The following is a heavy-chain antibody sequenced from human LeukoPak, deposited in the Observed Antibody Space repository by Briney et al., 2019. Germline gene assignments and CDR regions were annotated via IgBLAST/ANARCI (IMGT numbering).Heavy chain of an antibody. CDR1: GYTLTELS. CDR2: FYPEDGET. J-gene: IGHJ6*02. CDR3: ATWRCSGGSCYSLPYYYGMDV. V-gene: IGHV1-24*01. Sequence: ASVKVSCKVSGYTLTELSMHWVRQAPGKGLEWMGGFYPEDGETIYAQKFQGRVTMTEDTSTDTAYMELSSLRSEDTAVYYCATWRCSGGSCYSLPYYYGMDVWGQGTTVTVSS. D-gene: IGHD2-15*01.